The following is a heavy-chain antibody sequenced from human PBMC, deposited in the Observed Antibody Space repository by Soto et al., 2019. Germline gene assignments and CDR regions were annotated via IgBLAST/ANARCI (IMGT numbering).Heavy chain of an antibody. Sequence: EVQLVESGGGLVQPGGSLRLSCAASGVTVSSNHMSWVRQAPGKGLEWVSIIYSGGDVDYTDSVKDRFTISRHSSQNNLYLQMNSLRNEDTAVYYCARGKGGRGCFDIWGRGTLVTVSS. CDR1: GVTVSSNH. CDR2: IYSGGDV. J-gene: IGHJ2*01. CDR3: ARGKGGRGCFDI. D-gene: IGHD3-16*01. V-gene: IGHV3-53*04.